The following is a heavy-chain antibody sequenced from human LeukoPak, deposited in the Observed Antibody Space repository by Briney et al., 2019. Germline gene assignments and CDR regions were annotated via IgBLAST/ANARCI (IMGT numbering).Heavy chain of an antibody. CDR2: IYHSGST. J-gene: IGHJ6*02. V-gene: IGHV4-39*01. CDR3: ARQPGSSGPYYYGMDV. D-gene: IGHD3-22*01. Sequence: PSETLSLTCTVSGGSISSSSYYWGWIRQPPGKGLEWIGEIYHSGSTNYNPSLKSRVTISVDTSKNQFSLKLSSVTAADTAVYYCARQPGSSGPYYYGMDVWGQGTTVTVSS. CDR1: GGSISSSSYY.